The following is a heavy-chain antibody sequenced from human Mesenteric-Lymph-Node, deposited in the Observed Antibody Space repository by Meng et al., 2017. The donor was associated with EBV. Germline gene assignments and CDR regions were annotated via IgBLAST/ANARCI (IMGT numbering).Heavy chain of an antibody. D-gene: IGHD4-17*01. J-gene: IGHJ4*02. Sequence: QVQLVQSGTEVKKPGASVKVSCNASGYIFESYRVHWARQAPGQRLEWMGWINPAFGNTDYSQKFQGKVTITSDTSASTAYMDLTSLTPEDTAVYFCARDAGDYVLDYWGQGTLVTVSS. CDR2: INPAFGNT. CDR1: GYIFESYR. CDR3: ARDAGDYVLDY. V-gene: IGHV1-3*01.